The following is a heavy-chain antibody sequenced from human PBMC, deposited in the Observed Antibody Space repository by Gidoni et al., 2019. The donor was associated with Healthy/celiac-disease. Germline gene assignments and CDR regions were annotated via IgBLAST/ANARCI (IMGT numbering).Heavy chain of an antibody. CDR1: GGSFSGYY. CDR2: INHSGST. V-gene: IGHV4-34*01. J-gene: IGHJ4*02. Sequence: QVQLQQWGAGLLKPSETLSLTCAVYGGSFSGYYWSWIRQPPGKGLEWIGEINHSGSTNYNPSLKSRVTISVDTSKNQFSLKLSSVTAADTAVYYCARGTIAAAPFDYWGQGTLVTVSS. CDR3: ARGTIAAAPFDY. D-gene: IGHD6-13*01.